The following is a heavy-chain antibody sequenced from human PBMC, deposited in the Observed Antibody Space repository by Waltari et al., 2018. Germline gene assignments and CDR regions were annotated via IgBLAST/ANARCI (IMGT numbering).Heavy chain of an antibody. V-gene: IGHV3-49*04. CDR2: IRSKAYGGTT. CDR1: GFTFGDYA. D-gene: IGHD4-17*01. Sequence: EVQLVESGGGLVQPGRSLRLSCTASGFTFGDYAMIWVRQAPGKGLGWVGFIRSKAYGGTTEYAASVKGRFTISRDDSKSIAYLQMNSLKTEDTAVYYCTTIDYGDPTYYYYYYMDVWGKGTTVTVSS. CDR3: TTIDYGDPTYYYYYYMDV. J-gene: IGHJ6*03.